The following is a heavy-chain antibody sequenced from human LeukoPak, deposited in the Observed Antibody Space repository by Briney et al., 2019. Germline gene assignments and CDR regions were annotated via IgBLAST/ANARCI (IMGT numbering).Heavy chain of an antibody. CDR2: IFHSGNT. CDR3: AGLMSLYYFDY. J-gene: IGHJ4*02. D-gene: IGHD3-10*01. CDR1: GVPINSYY. V-gene: IGHV4-59*01. Sequence: SETLSLTCNVSGVPINSYYWSWIRQPPGKGLEWIGYIFHSGNTNYNPSLKSRVTISVDTSESHFSLKLTSVTAADTAVYYCAGLMSLYYFDYWGQGALVTVSS.